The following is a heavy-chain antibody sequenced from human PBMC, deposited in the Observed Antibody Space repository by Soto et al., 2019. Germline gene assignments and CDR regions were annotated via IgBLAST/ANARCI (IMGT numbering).Heavy chain of an antibody. CDR2: IYYSGST. CDR1: GGSISSYY. V-gene: IGHV4-59*01. CDR3: ARTYNVFWSPPNGMDV. D-gene: IGHD3-3*01. Sequence: PSETLSLTCTVSGGSISSYYWSWIRQPPGKGLEWIGYIYYSGSTNYNPSLKSRVTISVDTSKNQFSLKLSSVTAADTAVYYCARTYNVFWSPPNGMDVWAQGTRVT. J-gene: IGHJ6*02.